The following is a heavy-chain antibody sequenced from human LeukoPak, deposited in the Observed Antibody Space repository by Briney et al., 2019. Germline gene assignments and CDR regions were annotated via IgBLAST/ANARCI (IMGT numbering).Heavy chain of an antibody. Sequence: GGSLRLSCAASGFTFSTYGMHWVRQAPGKGLEWVAFIRYDGSKKHYADSVKGRFTISRDNSKNTLFLQMNSLRAEDTAVYYCAMVRAYYYYMDVWGKGTTVTVSS. V-gene: IGHV3-30*02. CDR2: IRYDGSKK. J-gene: IGHJ6*03. CDR1: GFTFSTYG. D-gene: IGHD3-10*01. CDR3: AMVRAYYYYMDV.